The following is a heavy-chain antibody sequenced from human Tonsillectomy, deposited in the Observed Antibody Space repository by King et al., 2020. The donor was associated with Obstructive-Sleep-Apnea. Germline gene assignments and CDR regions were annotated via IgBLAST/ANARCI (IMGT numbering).Heavy chain of an antibody. CDR1: GGSISSYY. Sequence: QLQESGPGLVKPSETLSLTCSVSGGSISSYYWSWIRQPAGKRLEWIGRMYSSGSTNYNPSLKSRFTMSVDRSMKQFSLKLSSVTAADTAVYYCARDDGQWPVVGPFDIWGQGALVIVSS. V-gene: IGHV4-4*07. CDR2: MYSSGST. J-gene: IGHJ3*02. D-gene: IGHD6-19*01. CDR3: ARDDGQWPVVGPFDI.